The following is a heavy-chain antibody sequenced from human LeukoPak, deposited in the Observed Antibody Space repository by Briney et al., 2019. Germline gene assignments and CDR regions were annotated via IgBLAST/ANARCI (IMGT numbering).Heavy chain of an antibody. CDR2: ISHDGSDK. J-gene: IGHJ4*02. CDR3: ARTRSSGYLTLDY. Sequence: GRSLRLSCAVSGFTFSTFGMHWVRQAPGKGLEWVAVISHDGSDKYYADSVKGRITIPRDNSKNTLYLQMSSLRAEDTAVYYCARTRSSGYLTLDYWGQGTLVTVSS. V-gene: IGHV3-30*03. D-gene: IGHD3-22*01. CDR1: GFTFSTFG.